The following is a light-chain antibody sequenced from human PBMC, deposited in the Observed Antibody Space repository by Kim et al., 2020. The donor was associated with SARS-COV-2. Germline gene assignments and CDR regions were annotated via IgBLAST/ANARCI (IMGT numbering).Light chain of an antibody. Sequence: SYELTQPPSVSVSPGQTASLTCSGNKLGDKFACWYQQKPGQPPVLVIYQDNKRPSGIPDRFSGSNSGNTATLTISGTQPMDEADYYCQAWDDTSYVFG. J-gene: IGLJ1*01. CDR3: QAWDDTSYV. V-gene: IGLV3-1*01. CDR1: KLGDKF. CDR2: QDN.